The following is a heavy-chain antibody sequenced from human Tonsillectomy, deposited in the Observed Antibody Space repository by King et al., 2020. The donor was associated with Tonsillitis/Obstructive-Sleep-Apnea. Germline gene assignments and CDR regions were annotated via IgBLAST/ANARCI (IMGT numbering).Heavy chain of an antibody. CDR3: ARDGGDYYDRSGYSYPSFDY. Sequence: PLQESGPGLVKPSETLSLTCTVSGGSISSYYWSWIRQPPGKGLEWIGYIYYSGSTNYHPSLKSRVTISVDTSKNQFSLKLSSVTAADTAVYYCARDGGDYYDRSGYSYPSFDYCGQGTLVTVSS. V-gene: IGHV4-59*01. J-gene: IGHJ4*02. CDR2: IYYSGST. D-gene: IGHD3-22*01. CDR1: GGSISSYY.